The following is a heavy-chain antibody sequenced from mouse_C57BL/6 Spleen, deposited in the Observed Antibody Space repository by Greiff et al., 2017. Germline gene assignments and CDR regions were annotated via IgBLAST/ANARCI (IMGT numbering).Heavy chain of an antibody. V-gene: IGHV5-9-1*02. CDR1: GFTFSSYA. CDR3: TRDPPSYYGSRTWYFDV. CDR2: ISSGGDYI. D-gene: IGHD1-1*01. J-gene: IGHJ1*03. Sequence: EVMLVESGEGLVKPGGSLKLSCAASGFTFSSYAMSWVRQTPEKRLEWVAYISSGGDYIYYADTVKGRFTISRDNARNTLYLQMSSLKSEDTAMYYCTRDPPSYYGSRTWYFDVWGTGTTVTVSS.